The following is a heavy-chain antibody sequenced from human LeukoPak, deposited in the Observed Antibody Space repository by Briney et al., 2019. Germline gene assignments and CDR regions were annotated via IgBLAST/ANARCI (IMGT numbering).Heavy chain of an antibody. Sequence: SETLSLTCTVSGGSISSSSYYWGWIRQPPGKGLEWIGSIYYSGSTYYNPSLKSRVTISVDTSKNQFSLKLSSVTAADTAVYFKPRPAYDILTGYYYWFDPWGQGTLVTVSS. CDR2: IYYSGST. CDR1: GGSISSSSYY. CDR3: PRPAYDILTGYYYWFDP. V-gene: IGHV4-39*01. J-gene: IGHJ5*02. D-gene: IGHD3-9*01.